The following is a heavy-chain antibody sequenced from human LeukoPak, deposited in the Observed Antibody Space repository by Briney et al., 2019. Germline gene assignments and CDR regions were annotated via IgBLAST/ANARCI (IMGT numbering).Heavy chain of an antibody. D-gene: IGHD6-13*01. J-gene: IGHJ5*02. V-gene: IGHV3-21*01. CDR3: ARDVGGLAAEGESVMSDP. Sequence: GGSLRLSCAASGFTFSSYSMNWVRQAPGKGLEWVSSISSSSSYIYYADSVKGRFTISRDNAKNSLYLQMNSLRAEDTAVYYCARDVGGLAAEGESVMSDPWGQGTLVTVSS. CDR1: GFTFSSYS. CDR2: ISSSSSYI.